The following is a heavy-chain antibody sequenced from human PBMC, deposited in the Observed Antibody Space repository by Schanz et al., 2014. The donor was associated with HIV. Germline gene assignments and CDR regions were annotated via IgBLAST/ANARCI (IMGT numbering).Heavy chain of an antibody. V-gene: IGHV1-18*04. Sequence: QVQLVQSGPEVKKPGASVNVSCKASGYIFTRFYMHWVRQAPGQGLEWMGWINAYNGNTHYAQKLQGRVTMTTDTSTSTAYMELRNLRSDDTAVYYCARDLRVVPAASDNWFDPWGQGTLVTVSS. D-gene: IGHD2-2*01. J-gene: IGHJ5*02. CDR1: GYIFTRFY. CDR3: ARDLRVVPAASDNWFDP. CDR2: INAYNGNT.